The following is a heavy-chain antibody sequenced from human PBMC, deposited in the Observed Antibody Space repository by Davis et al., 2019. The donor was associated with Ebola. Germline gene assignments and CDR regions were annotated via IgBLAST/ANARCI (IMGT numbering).Heavy chain of an antibody. CDR3: ARGLFHDLLIGYFPFEY. CDR2: IYHSGST. D-gene: IGHD3-9*01. CDR1: GGSISSDNYY. J-gene: IGHJ4*02. V-gene: IGHV4-31*03. Sequence: PSETLSLTCTVSGGSISSDNYYWNWIRQRPGKGLEYIGYIYHSGSTYSNPSLKSRVSISVDTSKNQFSLKLTSVTAADTAVYYCARGLFHDLLIGYFPFEYWGQGTLVTVSS.